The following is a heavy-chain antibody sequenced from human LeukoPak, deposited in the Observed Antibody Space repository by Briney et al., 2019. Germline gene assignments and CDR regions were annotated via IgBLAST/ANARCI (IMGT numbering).Heavy chain of an antibody. CDR3: AKDARRSSGWYFFDH. D-gene: IGHD6-19*01. CDR2: NRDGGSRT. Sequence: PGRSLRLSWAASGXVFSSQDMGWVRQAPGKGLEWVSANRDGGSRTYYADSVKGRFTISRDNSKNTLHLQMNSLRAEDTAVYYCAKDARRSSGWYFFDHWGQGTLVTVSS. J-gene: IGHJ4*02. V-gene: IGHV3-23*01. CDR1: GXVFSSQD.